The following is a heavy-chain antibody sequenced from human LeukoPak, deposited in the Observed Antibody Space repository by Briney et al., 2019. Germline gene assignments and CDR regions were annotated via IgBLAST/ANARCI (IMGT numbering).Heavy chain of an antibody. CDR1: GFTFSSYS. Sequence: GGSLRLSCAASGFTFSSYSMNWVRQAPGKGLEWVSSISSSSSYIYYADSVKGRFTISRDNAKNSLYLQMNSLRAEDTAVYYCARDGVVPSATGYYYMDVWGKGTTVTVSS. D-gene: IGHD2-2*01. CDR2: ISSSSSYI. CDR3: ARDGVVPSATGYYYMDV. V-gene: IGHV3-21*01. J-gene: IGHJ6*03.